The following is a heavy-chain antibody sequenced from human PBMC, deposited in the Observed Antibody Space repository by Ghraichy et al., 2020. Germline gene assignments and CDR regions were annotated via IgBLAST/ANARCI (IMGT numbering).Heavy chain of an antibody. J-gene: IGHJ4*02. CDR3: ARDRYGDYDFDY. CDR1: GFTFSSYS. V-gene: IGHV3-48*02. D-gene: IGHD4-17*01. CDR2: ISSSSRTI. Sequence: LSLTCAASGFTFSSYSMNWVRQVPGKGLEWVSYISSSSRTIYYADSVKGRFTISRDNAKNSLYLQMNSLRDEDTAVYYCARDRYGDYDFDYWGQGTLVTVSS.